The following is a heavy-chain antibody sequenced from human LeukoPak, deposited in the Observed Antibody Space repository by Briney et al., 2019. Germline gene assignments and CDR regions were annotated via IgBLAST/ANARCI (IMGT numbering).Heavy chain of an antibody. CDR1: GFTFSSYA. J-gene: IGHJ4*02. V-gene: IGHV3-23*01. Sequence: GGSLRLSCAASGFTFSSYAMSWVRQAPGKGLEWVSAISGSGGSTYYADSVKGRFTISRDNSKNTLYLQMNSLRAEDTAVCYYAKAGDPYDILTGYDYWGQGTLVTVSS. D-gene: IGHD3-9*01. CDR2: ISGSGGST. CDR3: AKAGDPYDILTGYDY.